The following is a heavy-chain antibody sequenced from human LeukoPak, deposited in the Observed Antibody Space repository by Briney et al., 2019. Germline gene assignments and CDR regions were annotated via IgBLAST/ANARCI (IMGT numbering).Heavy chain of an antibody. J-gene: IGHJ4*02. CDR3: ARDDRLNIVVVPAADY. D-gene: IGHD2-2*01. CDR2: ISSSSSYI. Sequence: GGSLRLSCAASGFTFSSYSMNWVRQAPGKGLEWVSSISSSSSYIYYADSVKGRFTISRDNAKNSLYLQMNSLRAEDTSVYYCARDDRLNIVVVPAADYWGQGTLVTVSS. V-gene: IGHV3-21*01. CDR1: GFTFSSYS.